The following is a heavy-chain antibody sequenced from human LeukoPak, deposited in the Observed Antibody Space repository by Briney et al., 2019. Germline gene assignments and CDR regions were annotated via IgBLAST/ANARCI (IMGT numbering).Heavy chain of an antibody. CDR3: AKGLPYYYDSSGLHGAFDI. CDR2: ISGSGGST. CDR1: GFTFSSYA. V-gene: IGHV3-23*01. D-gene: IGHD3-22*01. Sequence: PGGSLRLSCAASGFTFSSYAMSWVRQAPGKGREWVTAISGSGGSTYYAESVKGRFTLSRDNSKNTLYLQMNSLRAEDTAVYYCAKGLPYYYDSSGLHGAFDIWGQGTMVTVSS. J-gene: IGHJ3*02.